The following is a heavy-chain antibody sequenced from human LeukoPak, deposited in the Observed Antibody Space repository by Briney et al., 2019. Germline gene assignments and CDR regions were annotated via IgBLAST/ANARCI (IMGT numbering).Heavy chain of an antibody. J-gene: IGHJ4*02. D-gene: IGHD3-22*01. CDR1: GGSISSSSYY. CDR3: ARLAWYYYDSNFDY. Sequence: PSETLSLTCTVSGGSISSSSYYWGWIRQPPGKGLEWIGSIYYSGSTYYNPSLKSRVTISVDTSKNQFSLKLSSVTAADTAVYYCARLAWYYYDSNFDYWGQGTLVTVSS. CDR2: IYYSGST. V-gene: IGHV4-39*01.